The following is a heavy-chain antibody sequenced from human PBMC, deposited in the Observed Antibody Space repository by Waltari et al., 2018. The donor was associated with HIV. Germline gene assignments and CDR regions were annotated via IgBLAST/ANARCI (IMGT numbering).Heavy chain of an antibody. D-gene: IGHD1-1*01. CDR1: RITASNAC. Sequence: EVQLVEFGGGLVKPGGWLTLSCAAPRITASNACMYWVRQAPGKGLEWVGRIKSKTEGGTTCYAAPVKGRFTISRDDSKNTLYLQLNSLKTEDTAVYYCATAGSTGTTRGYWGQGTLVTVSS. J-gene: IGHJ4*02. CDR2: IKSKTEGGTT. CDR3: ATAGSTGTTRGY. V-gene: IGHV3-15*01.